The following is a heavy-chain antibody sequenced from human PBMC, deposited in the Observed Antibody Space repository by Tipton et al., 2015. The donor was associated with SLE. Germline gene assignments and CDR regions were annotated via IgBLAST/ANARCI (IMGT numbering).Heavy chain of an antibody. D-gene: IGHD6-13*01. V-gene: IGHV4-59*01. J-gene: IGHJ4*02. CDR2: IYYSGST. CDR3: ARGSRAAAGSFYDY. Sequence: GLVKPSETLSLTCTVSGGSISSYYWSWIRQPPGKGLEWIGYIYYSGSTNYNPSLKSRVTISVDTSKNQFSLKLSSVTAADTAVYYCARGSRAAAGSFYDYWGQGTLVTVSS. CDR1: GGSISSYY.